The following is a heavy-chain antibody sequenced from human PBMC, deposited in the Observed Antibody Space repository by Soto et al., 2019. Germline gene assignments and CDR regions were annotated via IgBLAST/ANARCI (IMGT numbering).Heavy chain of an antibody. CDR1: GGSITSNW. D-gene: IGHD3-10*01. J-gene: IGHJ4*02. CDR2: IFHTGSA. CDR3: ARHIAVSGTRGFDH. V-gene: IGHV4-4*02. Sequence: QVQLQESGPGLMKPSGTLSLTCAVSGGSITSNWWSWVRQPPGKGLEWIAEIFHTGSANYNPSLMGRLTVSMDNSRNPLSLNLSPVTAAETAAYYCARHIAVSGTRGFDHWGKGTLVTVSS.